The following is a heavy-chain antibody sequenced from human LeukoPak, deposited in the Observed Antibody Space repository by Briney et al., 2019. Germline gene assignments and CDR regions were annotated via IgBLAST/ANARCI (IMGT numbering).Heavy chain of an antibody. D-gene: IGHD6-6*01. CDR1: GGSISSSSYY. CDR2: IYTSGST. V-gene: IGHV4-61*02. J-gene: IGHJ6*03. Sequence: SETLSLTCTVSGGSISSSSYYWSWIRQPAGKGLEWIGRIYTSGSTNYNPSLKSRVTISVDTSKKQFSLNLSSVTAADTAVYYCARQYSSSSEGYFYYIDVWGKGTTVTVSS. CDR3: ARQYSSSSEGYFYYIDV.